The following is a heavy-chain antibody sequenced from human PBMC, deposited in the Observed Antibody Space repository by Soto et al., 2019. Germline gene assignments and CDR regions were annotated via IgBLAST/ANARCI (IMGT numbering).Heavy chain of an antibody. CDR2: IIPIFGTA. CDR1: GGTFSSYA. J-gene: IGHJ6*02. V-gene: IGHV1-69*12. Sequence: QVQLVQSGAEVKKPGSSVKVSCKASGGTFSSYAISWVRQAPGQGLEWMGGIIPIFGTADYAQKFQGRVTTTAEESTSTAYMELSSLGSEDTAVYYSTSLIPAAGPPHSPRYYYGMDVWGQGTTVTVSS. CDR3: TSLIPAAGPPHSPRYYYGMDV. D-gene: IGHD6-13*01.